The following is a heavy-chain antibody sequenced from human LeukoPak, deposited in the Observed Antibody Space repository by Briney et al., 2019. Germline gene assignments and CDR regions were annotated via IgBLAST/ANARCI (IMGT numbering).Heavy chain of an antibody. V-gene: IGHV3-30*18. CDR2: ISYDGSNK. D-gene: IGHD3-22*01. J-gene: IGHJ4*02. CDR3: AKDLYYYDSSGYYGD. Sequence: GGSPRLSCAAPRFTPRSYGMHRVRQAPRKGLERVAVISYDGSNKYYADSVKGRFTISRDNSKNTLYLQMNSLRAEDTAVYYCAKDLYYYDSSGYYGDWGQGTLVTVSS. CDR1: RFTPRSYG.